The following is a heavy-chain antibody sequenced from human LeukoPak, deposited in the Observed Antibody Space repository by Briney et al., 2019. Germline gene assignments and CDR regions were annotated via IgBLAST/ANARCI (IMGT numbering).Heavy chain of an antibody. D-gene: IGHD2-15*01. CDR1: GFTFSSYS. Sequence: GGSLRLSCAASGFTFSSYSMNWVRQAPGKGLEWVSSISSSSSYIYYADSVKGRFTISRDNAKNSLYLQMNSLRAEDTAVYYCARDCSGGSCYSEWFDPWGQGTPVTVSS. J-gene: IGHJ5*02. CDR2: ISSSSSYI. V-gene: IGHV3-21*01. CDR3: ARDCSGGSCYSEWFDP.